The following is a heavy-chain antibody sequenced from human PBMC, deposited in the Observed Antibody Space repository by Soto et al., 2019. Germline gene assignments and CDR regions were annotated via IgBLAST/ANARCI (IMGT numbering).Heavy chain of an antibody. Sequence: QVQLVQSGAEVKKPESSVKVSCKAPGGTFSTYAISWVRQAPGQGLERMGGIIPMFGTANYAQRFQARVTITADESTNTVYMELSSLRSEDTAVYFCASGIQLWLRRINNGYSGWGQGTLVTVSS. CDR2: IIPMFGTA. J-gene: IGHJ4*02. D-gene: IGHD5-18*01. CDR1: GGTFSTYA. V-gene: IGHV1-69*12. CDR3: ASGIQLWLRRINNGYSG.